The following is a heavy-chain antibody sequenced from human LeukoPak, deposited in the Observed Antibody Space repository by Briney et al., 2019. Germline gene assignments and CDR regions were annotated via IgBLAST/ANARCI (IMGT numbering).Heavy chain of an antibody. CDR2: MSSSISYI. D-gene: IGHD3-3*01. V-gene: IGHV3-21*01. CDR3: ARDATIDRYYDFWSGQNWFDP. J-gene: IGHJ5*02. CDR1: GVTFSSFS. Sequence: GGSLRLSRAASGVTFSSFSMNCVREAPGTGREGVSSMSSSISYIYYADSVKGRFTISRDNAKNTLCLHMSSLRAEDTAVYYCARDATIDRYYDFWSGQNWFDPWGQGTLVTVSS.